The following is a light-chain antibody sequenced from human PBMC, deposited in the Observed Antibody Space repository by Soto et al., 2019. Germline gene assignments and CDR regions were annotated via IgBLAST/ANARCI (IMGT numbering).Light chain of an antibody. CDR3: QKYNDWPIT. CDR1: QSVNTS. V-gene: IGKV3-15*01. CDR2: GAS. J-gene: IGKJ5*01. Sequence: EIVMTQSPATLSVSPGERDTLSCRASQSVNTSLAWYQQKPGQAPRLLIYGASTRATGIPARFSGSGSGTEFTLTISSLQSEDFAVYYCQKYNDWPITFGQGTRLEIK.